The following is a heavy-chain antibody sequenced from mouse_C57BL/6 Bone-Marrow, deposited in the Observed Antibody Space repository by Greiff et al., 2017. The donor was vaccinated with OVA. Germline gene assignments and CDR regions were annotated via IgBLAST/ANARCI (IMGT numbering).Heavy chain of an antibody. Sequence: QVQLQQSGPELVKPGASVKLSCKASGYTFTSYDINWVKQRPGQGLEWIGWIYPRDGSTQYNEKFKGKATLTVDTSSSTAYMELHSLTSEDSAVYFCARWFNWYYFDYWGQGTTLTVSA. CDR2: IYPRDGST. CDR3: ARWFNWYYFDY. J-gene: IGHJ2*01. V-gene: IGHV1-85*01. D-gene: IGHD4-1*01. CDR1: GYTFTSYD.